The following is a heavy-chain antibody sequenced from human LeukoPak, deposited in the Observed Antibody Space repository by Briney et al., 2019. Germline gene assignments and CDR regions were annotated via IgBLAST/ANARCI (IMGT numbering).Heavy chain of an antibody. CDR2: ISFSSSYI. Sequence: PGGSLRLSCEASGFTFSSYSMNWVRQAPGKGLEWVSSISFSSSYIYYADSVKGRFTISRDNARNSLYLEMNSLRAEDTAVYFCARETNTSDTSGYIRADVRRDDPWGQGTLVTVSS. CDR1: GFTFSSYS. CDR3: ARETNTSDTSGYIRADVRRDDP. D-gene: IGHD3-22*01. J-gene: IGHJ5*02. V-gene: IGHV3-21*01.